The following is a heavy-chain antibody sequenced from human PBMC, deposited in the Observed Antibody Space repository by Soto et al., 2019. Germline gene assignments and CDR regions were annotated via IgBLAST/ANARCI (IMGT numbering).Heavy chain of an antibody. CDR3: ARVRLYYYYYMDV. V-gene: IGHV4-34*01. CDR1: GGPFSGYY. Sequence: SETLSLTCAVYGGPFSGYYWSWIRQPPGKGLEWIGEINHSGSTNYNPSLKSRVTISVDTSKNQFSLKLSSVTAADTAVYYCARVRLYYYYYMDVWGKGTTVTVSS. CDR2: INHSGST. J-gene: IGHJ6*03.